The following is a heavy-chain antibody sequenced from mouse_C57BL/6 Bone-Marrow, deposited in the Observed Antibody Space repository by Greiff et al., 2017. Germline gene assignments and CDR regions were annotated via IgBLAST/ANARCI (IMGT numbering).Heavy chain of an antibody. Sequence: QVQLQQSGPGLVQPTQSLSITCPVSGFSLTSYGVHWVRQSPGKGLEWLGVIWSGGSTDYNAAFISRLSISKDNSKSQVFFKMNSLQADDTAIYYCASSLYYYAMDYWGQGTSVTVSS. J-gene: IGHJ4*01. CDR3: ASSLYYYAMDY. CDR2: IWSGGST. CDR1: GFSLTSYG. D-gene: IGHD6-5*01. V-gene: IGHV2-2*01.